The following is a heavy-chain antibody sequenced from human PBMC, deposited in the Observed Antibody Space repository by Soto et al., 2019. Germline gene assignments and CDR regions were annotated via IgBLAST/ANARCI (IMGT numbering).Heavy chain of an antibody. CDR2: INHSGST. CDR3: ASASKSITIFGVVIRGPFDP. J-gene: IGHJ5*02. CDR1: GGSFSGYY. V-gene: IGHV4-34*01. D-gene: IGHD3-3*01. Sequence: PSETLSLTCAVYGGSFSGYYWSWIRQPPGKGLEWIGEINHSGSTNYNPSLKSRVTISVDTSKNQFSLKLSSVTAADTAVYYCASASKSITIFGVVIRGPFDPWGQGTLVTVSS.